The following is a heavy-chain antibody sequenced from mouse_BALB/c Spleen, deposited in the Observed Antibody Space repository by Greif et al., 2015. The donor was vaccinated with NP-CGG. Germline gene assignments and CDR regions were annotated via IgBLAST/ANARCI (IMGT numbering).Heavy chain of an antibody. V-gene: IGHV1-87*01. CDR3: ARGGDYDY. J-gene: IGHJ2*01. CDR2: IYPGNGDT. D-gene: IGHD2-4*01. CDR1: GYTFTSYW. Sequence: VQLQQSGAELARPGASVKLSCKASGYTFTSYWMQWVKQRPGQGLEWIGAIYPGNGDTRYTQKFKGKATLTADKSSSTAYMRLSSLASEDSAVYYCARGGDYDYWGQGTTLTVSS.